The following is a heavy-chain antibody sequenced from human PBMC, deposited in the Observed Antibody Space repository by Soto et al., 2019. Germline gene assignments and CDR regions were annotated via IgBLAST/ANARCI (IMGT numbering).Heavy chain of an antibody. Sequence: QVHLVQSGAEVKKPGASVKVSCKGSGYGFTTYGITWVRQAPGQGLEWMAWISAHNGNTNYAQKRQGRVTVTRDTSTSTACMELRSLRSDDTAVYYCARGRYGDYWGQGALVTVSS. V-gene: IGHV1-18*01. CDR2: ISAHNGNT. D-gene: IGHD1-1*01. CDR3: ARGRYGDY. CDR1: GYGFTTYG. J-gene: IGHJ4*02.